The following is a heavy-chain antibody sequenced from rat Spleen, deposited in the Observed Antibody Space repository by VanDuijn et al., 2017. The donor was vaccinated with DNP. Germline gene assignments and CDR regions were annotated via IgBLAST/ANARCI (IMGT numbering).Heavy chain of an antibody. J-gene: IGHJ2*01. Sequence: EVQLQESGPGLVKPSQSLSLTCSVTGYSITSTYWGWIRKFPGNKMEWVGHINYSGSTGYNPSLKSRISISRDTSKNQFFLQINAVTTEDTATYYCARWSNFFDYWGQGVMVTVSS. CDR3: ARWSNFFDY. CDR2: INYSGST. CDR1: GYSITSTY. V-gene: IGHV3-1*01.